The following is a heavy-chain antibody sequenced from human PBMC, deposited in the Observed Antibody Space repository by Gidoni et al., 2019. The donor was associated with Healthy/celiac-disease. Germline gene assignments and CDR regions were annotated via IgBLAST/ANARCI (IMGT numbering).Heavy chain of an antibody. CDR1: GVTFSSYR. CDR2: ISSSSSTR. Sequence: EVQLVGSGGGLVQPGGSRRLSCAAAGVTFSSYRMNWVRQAPGKGLEWVSYISSSSSTRYYADSVKGRFTISRDNAKNALYLQMNSLRDEDTAVYYCARDRAAVAANYYYYGMDVWGQGTTVTVSS. CDR3: ARDRAAVAANYYYYGMDV. J-gene: IGHJ6*02. D-gene: IGHD6-19*01. V-gene: IGHV3-48*02.